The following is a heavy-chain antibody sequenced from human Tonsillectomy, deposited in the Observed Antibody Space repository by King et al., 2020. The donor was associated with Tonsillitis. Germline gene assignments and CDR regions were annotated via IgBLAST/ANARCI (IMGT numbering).Heavy chain of an antibody. V-gene: IGHV4-39*01. D-gene: IGHD1-7*01. Sequence: LPLQESGPGLVKPSETLSLTCSVSGGSISSTNYYWGWIRQPPGKGLEWIGSIYYSGSISYNPSLKSRVTITVDTSKNQFSLRLTSVTAADTAVYYCARSWNYAFDYWGQGIQVTVS. J-gene: IGHJ4*02. CDR2: IYYSGSI. CDR3: ARSWNYAFDY. CDR1: GGSISSTNYY.